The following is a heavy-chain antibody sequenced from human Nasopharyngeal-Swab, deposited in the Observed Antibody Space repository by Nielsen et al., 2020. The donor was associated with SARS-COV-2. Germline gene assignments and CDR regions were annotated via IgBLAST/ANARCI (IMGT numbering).Heavy chain of an antibody. V-gene: IGHV4-34*01. D-gene: IGHD2-2*01. CDR2: ITRSGNT. CDR1: GVSFSGYH. CDR3: SGCNNGGGIVPASYSFFMDV. Sequence: SDTLSLTFSLNGVSFSGYHWGWIRQSPGKGLEWIGDITRSGNTNYNPALKSRVTMSVATSKDEFSLKLTSVTAAETAIYFCSGCNNGGGIVPASYSFFMDVWGKGTSVAVSS. J-gene: IGHJ6*03.